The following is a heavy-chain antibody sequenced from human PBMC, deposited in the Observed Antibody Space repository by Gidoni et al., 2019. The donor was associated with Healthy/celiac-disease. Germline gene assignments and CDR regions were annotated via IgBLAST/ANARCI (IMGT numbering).Heavy chain of an antibody. CDR2: ISYDGSNK. CDR3: AKDPCGGDCYFPQYYFDY. J-gene: IGHJ4*02. V-gene: IGHV3-30*18. Sequence: QVQLVASGGGVVQPGRSLRLSCAASGFTFSRYGMHWVRQAPGKGLEWVAVISYDGSNKYYADSVKGRFTISRDNSKNTLYLQMNSLRAEDTAVYYCAKDPCGGDCYFPQYYFDYWGQGTLVTVSS. CDR1: GFTFSRYG. D-gene: IGHD2-21*01.